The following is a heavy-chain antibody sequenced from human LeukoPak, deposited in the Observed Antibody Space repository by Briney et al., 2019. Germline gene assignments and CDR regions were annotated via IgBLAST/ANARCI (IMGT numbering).Heavy chain of an antibody. J-gene: IGHJ4*02. D-gene: IGHD3-3*01. V-gene: IGHV4-39*07. Sequence: SETLSLTCTVSGGSISSYYWGWIRQPPGKGLEWIGSIYYSGSTYYNPSLKSRVTISVDTSKNQFSLKLSSVTAADTAVYYCARSHYDFWSGYVPFDYWGQGTLVTVSS. CDR2: IYYSGST. CDR3: ARSHYDFWSGYVPFDY. CDR1: GGSISSYY.